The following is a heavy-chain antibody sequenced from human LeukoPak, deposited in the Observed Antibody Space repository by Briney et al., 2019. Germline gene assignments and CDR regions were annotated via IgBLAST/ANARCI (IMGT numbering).Heavy chain of an antibody. CDR2: IYYSGSP. CDR1: SRFISSSSYF. J-gene: IGHJ4*02. CDR3: ARQGRPAC. V-gene: IGHV4-39*01. Sequence: SQTLSLTCTVCSRFISSSSYFWGRIPQTPGRGVERIGPIYYSGSPYYNPSLKSRVTKSVDTAKNQVSRKLSSVTAPDSAVYTCARQGRPACWGQGNLVTVSS.